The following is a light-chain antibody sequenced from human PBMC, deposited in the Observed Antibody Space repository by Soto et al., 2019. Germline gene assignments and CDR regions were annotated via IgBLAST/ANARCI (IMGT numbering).Light chain of an antibody. Sequence: PGSVAGSPVQSFYVSCTGTISDVGGYNSVSWYQEHPGKSPKLMIYDVIKRPSGVPDRFSGSKYGNTASLTISGLLAEDEADYYCCSYVGSYSYVFGTGTKVTVL. CDR1: ISDVGGYNS. CDR3: CSYVGSYSYV. V-gene: IGLV2-11*01. CDR2: DVI. J-gene: IGLJ1*01.